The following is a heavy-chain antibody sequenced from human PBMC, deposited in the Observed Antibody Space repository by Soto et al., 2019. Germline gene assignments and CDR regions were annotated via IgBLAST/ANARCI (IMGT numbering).Heavy chain of an antibody. Sequence: PSETLSLTCTVSGGSISSYYWSWIRQPPGKGLEWIGYIYYSGSTNYNPSLKSRVTISVDTSKNQFSPKLSSVTAADTAVYYCARDISSKDSSGWQFDYWGQGTLVTVSS. V-gene: IGHV4-59*01. D-gene: IGHD6-19*01. CDR2: IYYSGST. CDR3: ARDISSKDSSGWQFDY. J-gene: IGHJ4*02. CDR1: GGSISSYY.